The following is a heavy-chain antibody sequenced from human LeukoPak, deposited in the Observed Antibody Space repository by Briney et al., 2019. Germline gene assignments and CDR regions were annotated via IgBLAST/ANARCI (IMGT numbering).Heavy chain of an antibody. D-gene: IGHD2-2*01. CDR3: ARGECSSTSCPFDI. V-gene: IGHV4-59*01. CDR1: GGSISSYY. J-gene: IGHJ3*02. Sequence: SETLSLTCTVSGGSISSYYWSWIRQPPGKGLEWIGYIYYSGSTNYNPSLKSRVTIPVDTSKNQFSLKLSSVTAADTAVYYCARGECSSTSCPFDIWGQGTMVTISS. CDR2: IYYSGST.